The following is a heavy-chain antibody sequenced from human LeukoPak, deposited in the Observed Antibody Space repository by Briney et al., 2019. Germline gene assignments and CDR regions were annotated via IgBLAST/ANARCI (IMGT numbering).Heavy chain of an antibody. D-gene: IGHD2-8*01. J-gene: IGHJ2*01. Sequence: ASVKVSCKASGGTFSSYAISWVRQAPGQGLEWMGGIIPIFGTANYAQKFQGRVTITADKSTSTAYMELSSLRSEDTAVYYCARDPSMTWYFDLWGRGTLVTVSS. CDR1: GGTFSSYA. CDR2: IIPIFGTA. V-gene: IGHV1-69*06. CDR3: ARDPSMTWYFDL.